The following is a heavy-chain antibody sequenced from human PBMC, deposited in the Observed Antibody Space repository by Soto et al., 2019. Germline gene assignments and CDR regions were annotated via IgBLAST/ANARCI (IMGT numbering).Heavy chain of an antibody. CDR1: GFSISSAYY. CDR3: ARVGRLITAAGLLDA. V-gene: IGHV4-38-2*01. CDR2: VYYRGTT. Sequence: PSETLSLTCAVSGFSISSAYYWGWVRQPPGKGLQWIGSVYYRGTTHYNPSLKSRVTISLDTSKNQFSLKLTSVTAADTAVYYCARVGRLITAAGLLDAWGQGTLVTVSS. D-gene: IGHD6-13*01. J-gene: IGHJ5*02.